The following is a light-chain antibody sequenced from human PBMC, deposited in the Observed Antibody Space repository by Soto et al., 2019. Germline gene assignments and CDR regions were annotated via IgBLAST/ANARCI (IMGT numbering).Light chain of an antibody. CDR1: SSDVGGYNF. J-gene: IGLJ1*01. CDR2: EVS. V-gene: IGLV2-14*03. Sequence: QSVLTHPASVFGSPGQSITISCTGTSSDVGGYNFVSWYQQHPGKAPKLMIYEVSNRPSGVSNRFSGSKSGNTASLTISGLQPEDEADYYCSSYATSSTVVFGTGPKVTV. CDR3: SSYATSSTVV.